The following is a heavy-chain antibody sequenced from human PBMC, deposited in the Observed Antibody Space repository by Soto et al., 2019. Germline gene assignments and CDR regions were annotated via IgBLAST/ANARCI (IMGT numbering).Heavy chain of an antibody. D-gene: IGHD4-17*01. Sequence: QVQLVQSGPEVQKPGASLKVSCKASGYTFTASGISWVRQAPGQGHEWMGWTSIYNGHTEYSPKFLGRVVMTTVTSADTAYMELKSLRPDDAALYSCARWDDYGASDQSHFDQWGQGTLVTVSS. CDR3: ARWDDYGASDQSHFDQ. J-gene: IGHJ4*02. V-gene: IGHV1-18*01. CDR2: TSIYNGHT. CDR1: GYTFTASG.